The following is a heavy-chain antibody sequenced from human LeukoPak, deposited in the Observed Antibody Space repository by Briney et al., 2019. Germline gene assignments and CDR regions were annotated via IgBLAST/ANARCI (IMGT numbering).Heavy chain of an antibody. J-gene: IGHJ3*01. CDR1: GFTVSNNY. V-gene: IGHV3-53*05. D-gene: IGHD1-26*01. CDR3: AKANPLIVGARAGGPINF. CDR2: VYGGGST. Sequence: PGGSLRLSCAASGFTVSNNYMSWVRQAPGKGLGWVSVVYGGGSTYYADSVKGRFTISRDNSKNSLYLQMNSLRTEDTAVYYCAKANPLIVGARAGGPINFWGQGTMVTVSS.